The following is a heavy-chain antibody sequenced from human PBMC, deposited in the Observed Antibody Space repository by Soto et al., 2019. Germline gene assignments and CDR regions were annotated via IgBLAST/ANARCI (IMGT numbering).Heavy chain of an antibody. CDR2: ISYDGSNK. D-gene: IGHD6-13*01. Sequence: GGSLRLSCAASGFTFSSYGMHWVRQAPGKGLEWVAVISYDGSNKYYADSVKGRFTISRDNSKNTLYLQMNSLRAEDTAVYYCAKVGYSSSWYPAPISRGGMDVWGQGTTVTVSS. J-gene: IGHJ6*02. CDR1: GFTFSSYG. V-gene: IGHV3-30*18. CDR3: AKVGYSSSWYPAPISRGGMDV.